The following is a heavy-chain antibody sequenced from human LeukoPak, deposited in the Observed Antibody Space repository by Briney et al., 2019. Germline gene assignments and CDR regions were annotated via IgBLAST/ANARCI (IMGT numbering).Heavy chain of an antibody. D-gene: IGHD6-13*01. CDR1: GFIFTNYA. CDR3: ARDSYSSSWYEI. CDR2: ISWNSVNI. J-gene: IGHJ4*02. Sequence: GGSLRLSCAASGFIFTNYAMYWVRQAPGKGLEWVSGISWNSVNIGYADSVKGRFSISRDNAKNSLYLQMNSLRAEDTAVYYCARDSYSSSWYEIWGQGTLVTVSS. V-gene: IGHV3-9*01.